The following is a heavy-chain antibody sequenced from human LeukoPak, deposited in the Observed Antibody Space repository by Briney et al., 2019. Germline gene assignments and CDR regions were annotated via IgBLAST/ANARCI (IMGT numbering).Heavy chain of an antibody. V-gene: IGHV3-23*01. D-gene: IGHD1-1*01. Sequence: GGSLRLSCAASGFTFSSYAMSWVRQAPGKGLEWVSNISGSGGSTYYADSVKGRFTISRDNSKNTLYLQMNSLRAEDTAVYYCAKVDWNDGGRGDYFDYWGQGTLVTVSS. CDR2: ISGSGGST. CDR3: AKVDWNDGGRGDYFDY. J-gene: IGHJ4*02. CDR1: GFTFSSYA.